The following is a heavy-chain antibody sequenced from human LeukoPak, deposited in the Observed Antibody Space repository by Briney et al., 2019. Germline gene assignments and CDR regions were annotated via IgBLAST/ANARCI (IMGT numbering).Heavy chain of an antibody. V-gene: IGHV3-23*01. CDR3: AKGRREQPFDY. CDR2: ISGSGGNT. CDR1: GFTFSSYA. J-gene: IGHJ4*02. Sequence: GGSLRLSCAASGFTFSSYAMSWVRQAPEKGLEWVSAISGSGGNTYYADSVKGRFTISRDNSKNTLYLQMNSLRAEDKAVYYCAKGRREQPFDYWGQGTLVTVSS. D-gene: IGHD1-26*01.